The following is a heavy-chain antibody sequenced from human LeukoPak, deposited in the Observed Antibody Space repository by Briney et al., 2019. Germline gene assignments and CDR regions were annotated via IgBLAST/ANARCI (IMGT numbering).Heavy chain of an antibody. V-gene: IGHV4-4*02. J-gene: IGHJ4*02. Sequence: PSATLSLTCGVSGASISRPYWWIWVRQPPGKGREGIAEISYSGNTHYNPSLERRVIISLDKSKNLVCLKLNSVTAADTAMYYCARDGGSDQYYFDNWGQGTLVTVSS. CDR3: ARDGGSDQYYFDN. D-gene: IGHD6-19*01. CDR1: GASISRPYW. CDR2: ISYSGNT.